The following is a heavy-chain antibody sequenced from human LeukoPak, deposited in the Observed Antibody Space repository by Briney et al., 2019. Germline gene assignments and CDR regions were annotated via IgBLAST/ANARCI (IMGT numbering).Heavy chain of an antibody. CDR1: GFTFSSYA. CDR3: ARGPTVVRYDDSFNWFDP. V-gene: IGHV3-23*01. CDR2: ISGSGGDI. Sequence: GGSLRLSCAASGFTFSSYAMSWVRQAPGKGLEWVSVISGSGGDIYYADSVKGRFTISRDNSKNTLYLQMNSLRAEDTAVYYCARGPTVVRYDDSFNWFDPWGQGTLVTVSS. J-gene: IGHJ5*02. D-gene: IGHD4-23*01.